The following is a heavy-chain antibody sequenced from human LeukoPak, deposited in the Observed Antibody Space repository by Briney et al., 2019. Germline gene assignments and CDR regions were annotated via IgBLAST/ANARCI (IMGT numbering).Heavy chain of an antibody. D-gene: IGHD1-26*01. J-gene: IGHJ4*02. V-gene: IGHV1-69*05. CDR3: ATARGWDLLRPGNYFDY. CDR2: IIPIFGTT. CDR1: GGTFRTYA. Sequence: SVKVSCKASGGTFRTYAIGWVRQAPGQGLEWMGGIIPIFGTTNYAQKFQGRVTITTDESTSTNCMELSSLRSEDTAVYYCATARGWDLLRPGNYFDYWGQGTLVTVSS.